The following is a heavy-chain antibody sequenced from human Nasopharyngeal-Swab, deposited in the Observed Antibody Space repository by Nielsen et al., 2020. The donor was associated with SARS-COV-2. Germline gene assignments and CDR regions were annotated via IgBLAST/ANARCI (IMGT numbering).Heavy chain of an antibody. Sequence: SETLSLTCTVSGGSVSSGSYYWSWIRQPPGKGLEWIGYIYYSGSTNYNPSLKSRVTISVDTSKNQFSLKLSSVTAADTAVYYCARDSYAMPYFDYWGQGTLVTVSS. CDR2: IYYSGST. V-gene: IGHV4-61*01. J-gene: IGHJ4*02. D-gene: IGHD3-16*01. CDR1: GGSVSSGSYY. CDR3: ARDSYAMPYFDY.